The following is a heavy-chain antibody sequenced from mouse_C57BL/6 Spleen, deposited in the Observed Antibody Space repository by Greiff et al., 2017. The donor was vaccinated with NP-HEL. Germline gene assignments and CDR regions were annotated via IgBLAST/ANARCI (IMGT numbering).Heavy chain of an antibody. CDR1: GFTFTDYY. D-gene: IGHD2-4*01. V-gene: IGHV7-3*01. CDR2: IRNKANGYTT. Sequence: EVLLVESGGGLVQPGGSLSLSCAASGFTFTDYYMSWVRQPPGQALEWLGFIRNKANGYTTEYSASVKGRFTISRDNSQSILYLQMNALRAEDSATYDCARSHLYDYGAGAWFAYWGQGTLVTVSA. CDR3: ARSHLYDYGAGAWFAY. J-gene: IGHJ3*01.